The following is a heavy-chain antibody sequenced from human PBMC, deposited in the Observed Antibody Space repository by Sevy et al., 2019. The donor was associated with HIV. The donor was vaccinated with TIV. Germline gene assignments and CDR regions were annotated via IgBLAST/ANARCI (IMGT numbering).Heavy chain of an antibody. CDR2: IIPILGIA. D-gene: IGHD3-10*01. J-gene: IGHJ6*03. CDR3: ARSGVGPYYYYYMDV. CDR1: GGTFSSYA. V-gene: IGHV1-69*10. Sequence: TSVKVSCKASGGTFSSYAISWVRQAPGQGLEWMGGIIPILGIANYAQKFQGRVTITADKSTSTAYMELCSLRSEDTAVYYCARSGVGPYYYYYMDVWGKGTTVTVSS.